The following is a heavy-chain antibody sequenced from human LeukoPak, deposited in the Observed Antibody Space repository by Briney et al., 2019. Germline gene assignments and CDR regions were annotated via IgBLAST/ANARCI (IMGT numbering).Heavy chain of an antibody. Sequence: SETLSLTCTVSGGSISSYYWSWIRQPPGKGLEWIGEINHSGSTNYNPSLKSRVTISVDTSKNQFSLKLSSVTAADTAVYYCAREYGDFDYWGQGTLVTVSS. J-gene: IGHJ4*02. CDR1: GGSISSYY. CDR3: AREYGDFDY. D-gene: IGHD4-17*01. V-gene: IGHV4-34*01. CDR2: INHSGST.